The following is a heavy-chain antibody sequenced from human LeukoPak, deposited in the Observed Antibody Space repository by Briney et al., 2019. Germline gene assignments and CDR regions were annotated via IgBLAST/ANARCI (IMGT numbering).Heavy chain of an antibody. CDR2: INHSGST. V-gene: IGHV4-34*01. Sequence: PSETLSLTCSVYGGSFSGYYWSWIRQPPGKGLEWIGEINHSGSTNYNPSLKSRVTISVDTSKNQFSLKLSSVTAADTAVYYCARGLYVLRFLEWLSSYMDVWGKGTTVTVSS. CDR3: ARGLYVLRFLEWLSSYMDV. J-gene: IGHJ6*03. D-gene: IGHD3-3*01. CDR1: GGSFSGYY.